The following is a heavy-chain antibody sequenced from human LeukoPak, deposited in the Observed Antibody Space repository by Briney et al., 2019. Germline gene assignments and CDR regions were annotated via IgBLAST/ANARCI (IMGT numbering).Heavy chain of an antibody. CDR1: GFTFSSYS. J-gene: IGHJ6*03. Sequence: GGSLRLSCAASGFTFSSYSMNWVRQAPGKGLEWVSYISSSSSTIYYADSVKGRFTISRDNAKNSLYLQMNSLRAEDTAVYYCARAVTSYYYYYYMDVWGKGTTVTVSS. CDR2: ISSSSSTI. D-gene: IGHD4-11*01. CDR3: ARAVTSYYYYYYMDV. V-gene: IGHV3-48*04.